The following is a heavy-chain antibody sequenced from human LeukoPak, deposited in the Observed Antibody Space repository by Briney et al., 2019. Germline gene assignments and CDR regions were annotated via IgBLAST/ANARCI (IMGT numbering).Heavy chain of an antibody. D-gene: IGHD3-22*01. V-gene: IGHV2-5*02. CDR3: AHKSASSGYYYFDY. Sequence: SGPTLVKPTQTLTLTCTFSGFSLSTNGVSVGWIRQPPGKALEWLALIYWDDDKRYSPSLKSRLTITKDTSKNQVVLTMTIMDLVDTATYYCAHKSASSGYYYFDYWGQGTLVTVSS. CDR1: GFSLSTNGVS. J-gene: IGHJ4*02. CDR2: IYWDDDK.